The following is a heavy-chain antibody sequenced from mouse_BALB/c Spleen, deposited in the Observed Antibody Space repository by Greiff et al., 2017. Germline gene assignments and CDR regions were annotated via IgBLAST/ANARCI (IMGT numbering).Heavy chain of an antibody. D-gene: IGHD1-1*01. Sequence: QVQLQQSGAGLVKPGASVKLSCKASGYTFTEYIIHWVKQRSGQGLEWIGWIYPGSGSIKYNEKFKDKATLTADKSSSTVYMELSRLTSEDSAVSFCERQEEGGFYYYGSSSFAYWGQGTLVTVSA. V-gene: IGHV1-62-2*01. CDR2: IYPGSGSI. J-gene: IGHJ3*01. CDR1: GYTFTEYI. CDR3: ERQEEGGFYYYGSSSFAY.